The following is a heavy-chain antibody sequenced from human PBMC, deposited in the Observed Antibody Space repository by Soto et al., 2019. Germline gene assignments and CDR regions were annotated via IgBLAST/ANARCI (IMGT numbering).Heavy chain of an antibody. Sequence: SVKVSCKASGGTFSSYAISWVRQAPGQGLEWMGGIIPIFGTANYAQKFQGRVTITADESTSTAYMELSSLRSEDTAVYYCARGYDFWSGYTSPQYYYYGMDVWGQGTTVTVS. CDR1: GGTFSSYA. D-gene: IGHD3-3*01. V-gene: IGHV1-69*13. J-gene: IGHJ6*02. CDR2: IIPIFGTA. CDR3: ARGYDFWSGYTSPQYYYYGMDV.